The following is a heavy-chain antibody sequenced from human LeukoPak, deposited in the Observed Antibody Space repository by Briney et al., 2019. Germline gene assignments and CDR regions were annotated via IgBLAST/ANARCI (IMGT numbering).Heavy chain of an antibody. J-gene: IGHJ6*04. V-gene: IGHV3-30*04. CDR1: GFTFSCYA. D-gene: IGHD3-10*02. Sequence: GGSLRLSCAASGFTFSCYAMHWVRQAPGKGLEWVAVISYDGSNKYYADSVKGRFTISRDNAKNSLYLQMNSLRAEDTAVYYCAELGITMIGGVWGKGTTVTISS. CDR2: ISYDGSNK. CDR3: AELGITMIGGV.